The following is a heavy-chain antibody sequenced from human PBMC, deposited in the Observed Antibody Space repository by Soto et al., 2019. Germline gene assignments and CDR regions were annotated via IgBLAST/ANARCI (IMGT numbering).Heavy chain of an antibody. CDR1: GGSISSYY. CDR3: ARCVSRGFGLDY. Sequence: PSETLSLTCTVSGGSISSYYWSWIRQPPGKGLEWIGEINHSGSTNYNPSLKSRVTISVDTSKNQFSLKLSSVTAADTAVYYCARCVSRGFGLDYWGQGTLVTVSS. V-gene: IGHV4-34*01. D-gene: IGHD3-16*01. CDR2: INHSGST. J-gene: IGHJ4*02.